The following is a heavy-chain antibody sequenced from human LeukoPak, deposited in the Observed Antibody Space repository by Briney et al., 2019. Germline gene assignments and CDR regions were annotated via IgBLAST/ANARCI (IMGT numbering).Heavy chain of an antibody. CDR2: IKQDGSEK. CDR3: ARGTGAFDI. Sequence: QPGGSLRLSCVASGFTFSTYWMGWVRQAPGKGLEWVANIKQDGSEKYYVDSVKGRFTISRDNAKNSLYLQMNSLRAEDTAVYYCARGTGAFDIWGQGTMVTVSS. CDR1: GFTFSTYW. V-gene: IGHV3-7*01. J-gene: IGHJ3*02.